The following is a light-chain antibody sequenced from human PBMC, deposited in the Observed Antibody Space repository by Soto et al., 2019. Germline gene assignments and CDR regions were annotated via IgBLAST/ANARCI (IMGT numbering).Light chain of an antibody. CDR1: QSVGDF. CDR3: QQRHDWAPFT. V-gene: IGKV3-11*01. CDR2: DAS. Sequence: EIVLTQSPATLSLSPGETATLSCRASQSVGDFLAWYQQKPGQAPRLLIYDASNRATGIPARFSGSGSGTDFTLTISSLEPDDFAVYYCQQRHDWAPFTFGPGTKVDFK. J-gene: IGKJ3*01.